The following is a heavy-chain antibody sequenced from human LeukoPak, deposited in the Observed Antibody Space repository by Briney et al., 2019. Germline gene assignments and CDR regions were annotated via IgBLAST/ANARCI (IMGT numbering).Heavy chain of an antibody. CDR1: GYTFTSYD. Sequence: ASVKVSCKASGYTFTSYDINWVRQATGQGLEWMGWMNPNSGNTGYAQKFQGRVTMTRNTSISTAYMELSSLRSEDTAVYYCARDYYDSSGFLDYYYYYMDVWGKGTTVTISS. D-gene: IGHD3-22*01. CDR3: ARDYYDSSGFLDYYYYYMDV. CDR2: MNPNSGNT. J-gene: IGHJ6*03. V-gene: IGHV1-8*01.